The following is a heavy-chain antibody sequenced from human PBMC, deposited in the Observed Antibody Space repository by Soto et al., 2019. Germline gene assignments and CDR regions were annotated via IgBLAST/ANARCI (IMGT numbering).Heavy chain of an antibody. Sequence: QITLKESGPTLVKPTQPLTLTCTFSGFSLTTDRVGVGWIRQPPGEALEWLAVIYWDDSKTYRPSLESRLTIPKDTSKNQVALTMTNMDSLDTATYYCAHAYGGRSLYWGQGTLVTVSS. D-gene: IGHD1-26*01. V-gene: IGHV2-5*02. CDR3: AHAYGGRSLY. J-gene: IGHJ4*02. CDR1: GFSLTTDRVG. CDR2: IYWDDSK.